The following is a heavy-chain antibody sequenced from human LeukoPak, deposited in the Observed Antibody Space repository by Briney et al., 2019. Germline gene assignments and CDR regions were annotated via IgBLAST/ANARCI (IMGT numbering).Heavy chain of an antibody. V-gene: IGHV4-59*08. Sequence: PSETLSLTCTVSGGSISSYYWSWIRQPPGKGLEWIGSIYHSGSTYYNPSLKSRVTISVDTSKNQFSLKLSSVTAADTAVYYCARHPQYCTNGVCYKKFDYWGQGTLVTVSS. CDR1: GGSISSYY. CDR3: ARHPQYCTNGVCYKKFDY. CDR2: IYHSGST. J-gene: IGHJ4*02. D-gene: IGHD2-8*01.